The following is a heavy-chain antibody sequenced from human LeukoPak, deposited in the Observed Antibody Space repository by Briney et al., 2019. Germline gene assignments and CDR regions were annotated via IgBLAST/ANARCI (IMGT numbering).Heavy chain of an antibody. D-gene: IGHD3-22*01. Sequence: GGSLRLSCAASGFTFSSYAMHWVRQAPGKGLEWVAVKSYDGGNKYYADSVKGRFTISRDNSKNTLYLQMNSLRAEDTAVYYCARDPGGSGCYFDYWGQGTLVTVSS. CDR3: ARDPGGSGCYFDY. CDR2: KSYDGGNK. V-gene: IGHV3-30*01. CDR1: GFTFSSYA. J-gene: IGHJ4*02.